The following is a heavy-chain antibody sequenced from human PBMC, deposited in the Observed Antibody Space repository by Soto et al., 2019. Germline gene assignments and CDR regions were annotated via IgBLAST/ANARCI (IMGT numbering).Heavy chain of an antibody. Sequence: GGSLRLSCAASGFTFSSYGMHWVRQAPGKGLEWVAVISYDGSNKYYADSVKGRFTISRDNSKNTLYLQMNSLRAEDTAVYYCAKVGGDTAMSRGYYYYGMDVWGQGTTVTVSS. V-gene: IGHV3-30*18. CDR1: GFTFSSYG. D-gene: IGHD5-18*01. CDR2: ISYDGSNK. CDR3: AKVGGDTAMSRGYYYYGMDV. J-gene: IGHJ6*02.